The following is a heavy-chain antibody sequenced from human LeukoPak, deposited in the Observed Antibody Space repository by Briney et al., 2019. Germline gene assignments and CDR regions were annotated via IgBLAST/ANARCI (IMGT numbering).Heavy chain of an antibody. V-gene: IGHV3-30*03. Sequence: GGSLRLSCVASGLTVSSYSMNWVRQAPGKGLEWVAVISYDGSNKYYADSVKGRFTISRDNSKNTLYLQMNSLRAEDTAVYYCARDSLSGITFGGVLDYWGQGTLVTVSS. J-gene: IGHJ4*02. CDR1: GLTVSSYS. CDR2: ISYDGSNK. D-gene: IGHD3-16*01. CDR3: ARDSLSGITFGGVLDY.